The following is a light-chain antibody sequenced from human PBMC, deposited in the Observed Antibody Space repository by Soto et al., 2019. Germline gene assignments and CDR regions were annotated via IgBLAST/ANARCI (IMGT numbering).Light chain of an antibody. CDR3: QSYAYSLRARV. J-gene: IGLJ3*02. CDR1: SSNIWAGYD. Sequence: QSVLTQPPSVSGAPGQRVTISCTGSSSNIWAGYDVHWYQQLPGSAPKLLIYVNTNRPSGVPDRFSGSSSGASASLAITGLQAEDEADYYCQSYAYSLRARVYGGGTKLTVL. V-gene: IGLV1-40*01. CDR2: VNT.